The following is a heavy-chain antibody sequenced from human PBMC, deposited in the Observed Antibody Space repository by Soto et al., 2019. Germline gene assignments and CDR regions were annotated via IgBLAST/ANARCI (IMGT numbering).Heavy chain of an antibody. CDR3: AGYCSGAGCYPDYFYYNAMDV. CDR1: GYTFTGYY. CDR2: INPNSGGT. Sequence: ASVKVSCKASGYTFTGYYMHWVRQAPGQGLEWMGWINPNSGGTNYAQKFQGRVTMTRDTSISTAYMELSRLRSDDTAVYYCAGYCSGAGCYPDYFYYNAMDVWGQGTTVTVSS. V-gene: IGHV1-2*02. D-gene: IGHD2-15*01. J-gene: IGHJ6*02.